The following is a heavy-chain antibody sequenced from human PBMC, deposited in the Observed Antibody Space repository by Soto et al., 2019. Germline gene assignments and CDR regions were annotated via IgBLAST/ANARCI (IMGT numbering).Heavy chain of an antibody. V-gene: IGHV3-15*01. CDR1: GITFSNAW. J-gene: IGHJ4*02. CDR2: IKSKIDGGTT. CDR3: TTGRYSSSLYFDS. Sequence: EVQLVESGGGLVKPGGSLRVSCAASGITFSNAWMTWVRQAPGKGLEWVGRIKSKIDGGTTDYGVPVKGRFTISRDDSKNTLYLQKNSLKTEDTAVYYCTTGRYSSSLYFDSWGQGTLVTVSS. D-gene: IGHD6-6*01.